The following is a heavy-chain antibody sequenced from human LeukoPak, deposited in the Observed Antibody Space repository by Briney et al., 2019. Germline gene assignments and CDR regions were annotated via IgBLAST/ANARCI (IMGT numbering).Heavy chain of an antibody. J-gene: IGHJ4*02. CDR3: ARDQRGSLDY. CDR1: GFTFSSYS. CDR2: ISGSSSTI. V-gene: IGHV3-48*01. D-gene: IGHD3-10*01. Sequence: GGSLRLSCAASGFTFSSYSMNWVRQAPGKGLEWGSYISGSSSTIYYADSVKGRFTISRDNGKNTLYLQMNSLRAEDTAVYYCARDQRGSLDYWGQGTLVTVSS.